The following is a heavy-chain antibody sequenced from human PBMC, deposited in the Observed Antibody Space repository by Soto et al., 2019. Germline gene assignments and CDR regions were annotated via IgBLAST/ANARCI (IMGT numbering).Heavy chain of an antibody. V-gene: IGHV3-66*01. CDR3: ARDGGRSSSWYDAFDI. Sequence: PGGSLRLSCAASGFTVSSNYMSWVRQAPGKGLEWVSVIYSGGSTYYADSVKGRFTISRDNSKNTLYLQMNSLRAEDTAVYYCARDGGRSSSWYDAFDIWGQGTMVTVSS. CDR1: GFTVSSNY. J-gene: IGHJ3*02. D-gene: IGHD6-13*01. CDR2: IYSGGST.